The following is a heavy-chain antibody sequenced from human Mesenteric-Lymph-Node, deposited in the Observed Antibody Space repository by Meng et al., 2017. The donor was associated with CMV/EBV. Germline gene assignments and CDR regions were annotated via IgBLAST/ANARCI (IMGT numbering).Heavy chain of an antibody. CDR1: GFTFSGHW. J-gene: IGHJ3*02. V-gene: IGHV3-74*01. Sequence: GGSLRLSCATSGFTFSGHWMHWVRQAPGEGLVWVSRINGDGSSTTYADSVKGRFIISRDNAKNALYLQMNSLRADDTAVYYCARRQGTRPTTHGVDHAFDIWGQGTMVTVSS. CDR2: INGDGSST. CDR3: ARRQGTRPTTHGVDHAFDI. D-gene: IGHD3-3*01.